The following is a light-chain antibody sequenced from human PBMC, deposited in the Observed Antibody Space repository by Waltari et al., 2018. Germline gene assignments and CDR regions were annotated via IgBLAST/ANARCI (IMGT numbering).Light chain of an antibody. Sequence: QSVLPQPPSASGSPGQSVTISCTGSSSDVGGYNAVSWYQRHPGKAPILMIYDDNKRPSGVPDRFSGSTSGNPASLTVSGLQVGDEGDYYCGSYADTSTWVFGGGTSLTVL. V-gene: IGLV2-8*01. CDR2: DDN. J-gene: IGLJ3*02. CDR1: SSDVGGYNA. CDR3: GSYADTSTWV.